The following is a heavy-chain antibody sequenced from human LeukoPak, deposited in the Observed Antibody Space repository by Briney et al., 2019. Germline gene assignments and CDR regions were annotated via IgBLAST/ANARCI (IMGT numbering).Heavy chain of an antibody. J-gene: IGHJ4*02. CDR2: IYYSGST. V-gene: IGHV4-39*07. D-gene: IGHD6-19*01. Sequence: SETLSLTCTVSGGSISSGSYYWSWIRQPPGKGLEWIGSIYYSGSTYYNPSLKSRVTISVDTSKNQFSLKLSSVTAADTAVYYCARDYYTVAGKIDYWGQGTLVTVSS. CDR3: ARDYYTVAGKIDY. CDR1: GGSISSGSYY.